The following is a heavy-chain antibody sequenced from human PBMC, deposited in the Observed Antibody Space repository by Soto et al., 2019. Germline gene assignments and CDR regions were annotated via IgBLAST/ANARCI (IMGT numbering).Heavy chain of an antibody. D-gene: IGHD2-15*01. V-gene: IGHV1-18*01. CDR3: ARPYCRGGSCYYGDAFDI. Sequence: QVQLVQSGAEVKKPGASVKVSCKASGYTFTSYGISWVRQAPGQGLEWMGWISAYNGNTNYAQKLQGRVTMTTDTPTSTAYMELRRLRSDDTAVYYCARPYCRGGSCYYGDAFDIWGQGTMVTVSS. J-gene: IGHJ3*02. CDR1: GYTFTSYG. CDR2: ISAYNGNT.